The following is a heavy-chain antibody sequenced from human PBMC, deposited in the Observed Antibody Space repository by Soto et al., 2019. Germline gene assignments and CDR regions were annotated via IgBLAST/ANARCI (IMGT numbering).Heavy chain of an antibody. CDR1: GGSFSGYY. Sequence: PSETLSLTCAVYGGSFSGYYWSWIRQPPGKGLEWIGEINHSGSTNYNPSLKSRVTISVDTSKNQFSLKLSSVTAADTAVYYCATGSGSYRNWFYPWGKGTRVTVAS. D-gene: IGHD1-26*01. J-gene: IGHJ5*02. CDR2: INHSGST. V-gene: IGHV4-34*01. CDR3: ATGSGSYRNWFYP.